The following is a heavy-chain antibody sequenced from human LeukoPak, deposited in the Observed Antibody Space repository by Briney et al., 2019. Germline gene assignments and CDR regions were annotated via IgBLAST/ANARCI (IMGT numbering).Heavy chain of an antibody. CDR3: AREYFGSGSYYNYFDY. CDR2: IYTSGST. J-gene: IGHJ4*02. Sequence: SETLSLTCTVSGGSIGSYYWSWIRQPAGKGLERIGRIYTSGSTNYNPSLKSRVTMSVDTSKNQFSPKLSSVTAADTAVYYCAREYFGSGSYYNYFDYWGQGTLVTVSS. D-gene: IGHD3-10*01. CDR1: GGSIGSYY. V-gene: IGHV4-4*07.